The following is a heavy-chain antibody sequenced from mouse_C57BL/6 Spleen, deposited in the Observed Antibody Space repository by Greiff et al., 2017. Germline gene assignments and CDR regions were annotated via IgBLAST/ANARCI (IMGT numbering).Heavy chain of an antibody. CDR3: ARRDSFAY. Sequence: VKLMESGPELVKPGASVKISCKASGYAFSSSWMNWVQQRPGKGLEWIGRIYPGDGDTNYNGKFKGKATLTADKSSSTAYMQLSSLTSEDSAVYFCARRDSFAYWGQGTLVTVSA. J-gene: IGHJ3*01. V-gene: IGHV1-82*01. CDR1: GYAFSSSW. CDR2: IYPGDGDT.